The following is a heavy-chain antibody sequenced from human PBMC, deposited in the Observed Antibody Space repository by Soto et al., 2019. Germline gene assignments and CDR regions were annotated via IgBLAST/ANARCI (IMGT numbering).Heavy chain of an antibody. CDR1: GGSISSGGYY. J-gene: IGHJ3*02. CDR2: IYYSGST. V-gene: IGHV4-31*03. CDR3: AISMLGPAAIRAFDI. D-gene: IGHD2-2*01. Sequence: QVQLQESGPGLVKPSQTLSLTCTVSGGSISSGGYYWSWIRQHPGKGLEWIGYIYYSGSTYYNPSLKSRVTISVDTSKNQFSLKLRSVTAADTAVYYGAISMLGPAAIRAFDIWGQGTMVTVSS.